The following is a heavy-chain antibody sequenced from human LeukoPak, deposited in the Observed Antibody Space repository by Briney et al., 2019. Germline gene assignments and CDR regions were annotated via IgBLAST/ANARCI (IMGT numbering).Heavy chain of an antibody. V-gene: IGHV1-2*02. D-gene: IGHD5-18*01. CDR1: GYTFTGYY. J-gene: IGHJ6*03. CDR2: INPNSGGT. Sequence: ASVKVSCKASGYTFTGYYMHWVRQAPGQGLEWMGWINPNSGGTNYAQKFQGRVTMTRDTSISTAYMELSRLRSDDTAVYYCARNGYSYGYPRVYYYYYYYMDVWGKGTTVTVSS. CDR3: ARNGYSYGYPRVYYYYYYYMDV.